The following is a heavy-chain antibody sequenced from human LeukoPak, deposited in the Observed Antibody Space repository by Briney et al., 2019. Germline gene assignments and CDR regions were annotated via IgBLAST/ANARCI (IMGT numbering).Heavy chain of an antibody. CDR3: ARSNWFGELFYYYMDV. D-gene: IGHD3-10*01. CDR2: IIPIFGTA. V-gene: IGHV1-69*13. Sequence: SVKVSCKASGGTFSSYAISWVRQAPGQGLEWMGGIIPIFGTANYAQKFQGRVTITADESTSTAYMELSSLRSEDTAVYYCARSNWFGELFYYYMDVWGKGTTVTVSS. J-gene: IGHJ6*03. CDR1: GGTFSSYA.